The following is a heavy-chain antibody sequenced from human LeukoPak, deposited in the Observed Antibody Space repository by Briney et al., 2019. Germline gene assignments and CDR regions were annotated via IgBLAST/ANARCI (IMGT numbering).Heavy chain of an antibody. CDR1: GYTFTGYY. Sequence: GASVKVSCKASGYTFTGYYMHWVRQAPGQGLEWMGWINPNSGGTNYAQKFQGWVTMTRDTSISTAYMELSRLRSDDTAVYYCARDRASYSSGWYTNYYYGMDVWGQGTTVTVSS. V-gene: IGHV1-2*04. CDR2: INPNSGGT. D-gene: IGHD6-19*01. J-gene: IGHJ6*02. CDR3: ARDRASYSSGWYTNYYYGMDV.